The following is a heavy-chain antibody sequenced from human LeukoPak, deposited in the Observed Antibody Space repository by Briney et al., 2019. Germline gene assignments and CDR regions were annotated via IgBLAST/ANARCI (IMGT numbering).Heavy chain of an antibody. Sequence: GGSLRLSCAASGFTFDDYALHWVRHAPGKGLEWVSGINWNSGSIGYADSVKGRFTISRDNSKNTLYLQMNSLRAEDTAVYYCARPLRLYYYYYGMDVWGQGTTVTVSS. D-gene: IGHD4-17*01. V-gene: IGHV3-9*01. CDR3: ARPLRLYYYYYGMDV. CDR2: INWNSGSI. J-gene: IGHJ6*02. CDR1: GFTFDDYA.